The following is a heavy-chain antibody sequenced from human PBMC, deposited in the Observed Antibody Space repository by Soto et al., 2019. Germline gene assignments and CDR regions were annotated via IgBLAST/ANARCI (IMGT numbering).Heavy chain of an antibody. CDR1: GYTFTSYD. D-gene: IGHD6-13*01. J-gene: IGHJ5*02. Sequence: VQLVQSGAEVKKPGASVKVSCKASGYTFTSYDINWVRQATGQGLEWMGWMNPNSGNTGYAQKFQGRVTMTRNTTMSTAYMELSSLRSEDTAVYYCARERSAAGTGWFDPWGQGTLVTVSS. V-gene: IGHV1-8*01. CDR2: MNPNSGNT. CDR3: ARERSAAGTGWFDP.